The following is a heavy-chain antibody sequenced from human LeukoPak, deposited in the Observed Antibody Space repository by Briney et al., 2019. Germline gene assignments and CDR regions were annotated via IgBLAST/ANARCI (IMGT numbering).Heavy chain of an antibody. CDR1: GYTFTSYG. D-gene: IGHD3-22*01. J-gene: IGHJ6*03. V-gene: IGHV1-69*13. CDR3: ARGYDSSGYYYNIPYYYYYYMHV. CDR2: IIPIFGTA. Sequence: ASVKVSCKASGYTFTSYGISWVRQAPGQGLEWMGGIIPIFGTANYAQKFQGRVTITADESTSTAYMELSSLRSEDTAVYYCARGYDSSGYYYNIPYYYYYYMHVWGKGTTVTISS.